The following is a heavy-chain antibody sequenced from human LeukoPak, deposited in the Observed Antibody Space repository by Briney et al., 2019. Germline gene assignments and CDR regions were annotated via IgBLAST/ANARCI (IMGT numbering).Heavy chain of an antibody. Sequence: PGGSLRLSCAASGFTLSSYWMSWVRQAPGKGLEWVANIKYDGSDKYYVDSVKGRFTISRDNTKNSLYLQMNSVRAEDTAVYYCASDWGDGDRFDFWGQGTLVTVSS. CDR1: GFTLSSYW. D-gene: IGHD4-17*01. J-gene: IGHJ4*02. V-gene: IGHV3-7*01. CDR2: IKYDGSDK. CDR3: ASDWGDGDRFDF.